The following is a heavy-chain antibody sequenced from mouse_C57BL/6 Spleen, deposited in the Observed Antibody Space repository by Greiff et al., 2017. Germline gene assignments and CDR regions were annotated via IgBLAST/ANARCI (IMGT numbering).Heavy chain of an antibody. D-gene: IGHD2-5*01. CDR3: ARCSYYSNYEWFAY. CDR2: INPNNGGT. J-gene: IGHJ3*01. V-gene: IGHV1-26*01. Sequence: VQLQQSGPELVKPGASVKISCKASGYTFTDYYINWVKQSHGKSLEWIGDINPNNGGTSYNQKFKGKATLTVDKSSSTAYMELRSLTSEDSAVYYCARCSYYSNYEWFAYWGQGTLVTVSA. CDR1: GYTFTDYY.